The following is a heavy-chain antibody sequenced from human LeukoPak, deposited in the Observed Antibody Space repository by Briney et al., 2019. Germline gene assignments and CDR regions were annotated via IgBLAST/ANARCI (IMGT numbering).Heavy chain of an antibody. CDR1: GDSISSSSSY. J-gene: IGHJ4*02. CDR2: IYYSGST. Sequence: KSSETLSLTCTVSGDSISSSSSYWGWIRQPPGKGLEWIGSIYYSGSTYYNPSLKSRVTISVDTSKNQFSLKLSSVTAADTAVYYCARPYYDSSGYYFDYWGQGTLVTVSS. D-gene: IGHD3-22*01. V-gene: IGHV4-39*01. CDR3: ARPYYDSSGYYFDY.